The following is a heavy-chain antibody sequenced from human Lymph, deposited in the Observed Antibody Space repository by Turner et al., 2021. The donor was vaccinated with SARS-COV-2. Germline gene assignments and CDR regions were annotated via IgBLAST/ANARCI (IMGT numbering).Heavy chain of an antibody. CDR2: ISGSGGTT. D-gene: IGHD6-19*01. V-gene: IGHV3-23*01. Sequence: EVQLLEFGGGLVQPGGSLRLSCASSGFTFSSYAMSWVRQAPGKGLEWVSGISGSGGTTHYADSVEGRFTISRDNSKNTLYLQMNSLRAEDTAVYYCAKDRFTLSSGWEDYWGQGTLVTVSS. J-gene: IGHJ4*02. CDR3: AKDRFTLSSGWEDY. CDR1: GFTFSSYA.